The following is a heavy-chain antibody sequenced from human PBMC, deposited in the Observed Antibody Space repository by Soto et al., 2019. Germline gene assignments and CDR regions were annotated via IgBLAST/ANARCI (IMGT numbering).Heavy chain of an antibody. V-gene: IGHV3-30*18. CDR1: GFTFSSYG. D-gene: IGHD2-15*01. J-gene: IGHJ5*02. Sequence: PGGSLRLSCAASGFTFSSYGMHWVRQAPGKGLEWVVVISYDGSNKYYADSVKGRFTISRDNSKNTLYLQMNSLRAEGTAVYYCAKTADIVVVVAATPPHFDPWGQGTLVTVSS. CDR3: AKTADIVVVVAATPPHFDP. CDR2: ISYDGSNK.